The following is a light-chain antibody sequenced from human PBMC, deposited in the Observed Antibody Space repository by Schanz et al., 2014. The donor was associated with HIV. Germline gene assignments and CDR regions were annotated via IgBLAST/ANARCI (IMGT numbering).Light chain of an antibody. CDR3: AAWDDSLNGWV. CDR2: DVT. Sequence: QSALTQPRSVSGSPGQSVTISCTGTSSDVGSYNYVSWYQQRPGKAPKLMIYDVTKRPSGVPDRFSGSKSGTSASLAISGLQSEDEADYYCAAWDDSLNGWVFGGGTKVTVL. J-gene: IGLJ3*02. V-gene: IGLV2-11*01. CDR1: SSDVGSYNY.